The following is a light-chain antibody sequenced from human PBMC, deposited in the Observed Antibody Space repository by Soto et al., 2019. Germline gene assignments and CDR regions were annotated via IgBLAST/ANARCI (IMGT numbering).Light chain of an antibody. CDR3: QQHDAYPRT. CDR1: QTINVW. CDR2: QAS. Sequence: DIQMTQSPSTLSASIGDRVTITCRASQTINVWLAWYQQKPGKAPKFLIYQASTLQSGGPSRFSGSGSGTEFTLTISSLQPDDFATYYCQQHDAYPRTFGQGTKVEIK. J-gene: IGKJ1*01. V-gene: IGKV1-5*03.